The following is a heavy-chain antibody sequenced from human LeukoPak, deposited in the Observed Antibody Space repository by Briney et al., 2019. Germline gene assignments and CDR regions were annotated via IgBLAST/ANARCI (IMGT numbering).Heavy chain of an antibody. CDR3: ARVLRYCSGGNCYSGGLGYMDV. D-gene: IGHD2-15*01. V-gene: IGHV3-21*01. J-gene: IGHJ6*03. CDR2: ISSSSSYI. Sequence: GGSLRLSCAASGFTFSSYRMNWVPQAPGKGLEWVSSISSSSSYIYYADSVKGRFTISRDNAKNSLYLQMNSLRAEDTAVYYCARVLRYCSGGNCYSGGLGYMDVGGKGTTVTISS. CDR1: GFTFSSYR.